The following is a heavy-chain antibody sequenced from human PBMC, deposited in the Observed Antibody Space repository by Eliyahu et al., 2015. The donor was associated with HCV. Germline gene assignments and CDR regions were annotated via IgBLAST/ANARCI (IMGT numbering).Heavy chain of an antibody. CDR1: GFTFXSYA. D-gene: IGHD1-26*01. CDR3: AKALLSGSYRFSDY. V-gene: IGHV3-23*01. J-gene: IGHJ4*02. CDR2: ISGSGGST. Sequence: EVQLLESGGGLVQPGGSLRLSCAASGFTFXSYAMGWVRQAPGKGLEWVSAISGSGGSTYYADSVKGRFTISRDNSKNTLYLQMNSLRAEDTAVYYCAKALLSGSYRFSDYWGQGTLVTVSS.